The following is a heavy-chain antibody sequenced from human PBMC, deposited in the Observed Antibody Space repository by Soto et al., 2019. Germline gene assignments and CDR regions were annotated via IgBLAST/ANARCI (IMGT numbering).Heavy chain of an antibody. Sequence: GGSLRLSCVTSGFTFSRNTMNWVRQAPGKGLEWVASITSSGSYVHYADSVKGRFSASRDNAKNSLSLQMDSLRPDDTAIYYCAKGDAPAAIFPMDVWGQGTTVTVSS. CDR2: ITSSGSYV. CDR1: GFTFSRNT. V-gene: IGHV3-21*01. J-gene: IGHJ6*02. D-gene: IGHD2-2*01. CDR3: AKGDAPAAIFPMDV.